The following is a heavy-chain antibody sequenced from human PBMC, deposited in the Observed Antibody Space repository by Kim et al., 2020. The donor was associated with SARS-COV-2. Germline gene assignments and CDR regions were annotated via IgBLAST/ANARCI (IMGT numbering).Heavy chain of an antibody. CDR3: ARHSASYDYVWGSYRTGYYYGMDV. CDR1: GGSISSSSYY. Sequence: SETLSLTCTVSGGSISSSSYYWGWIRQPPGKGLEWIGSIYYSGSTYYNPSLKSRVTISVDTSKNQFSLKQSPVTAADTAVYYCARHSASYDYVWGSYRTGYYYGMDVWGQGTTVAVSS. CDR2: IYYSGST. D-gene: IGHD3-16*02. J-gene: IGHJ6*02. V-gene: IGHV4-39*01.